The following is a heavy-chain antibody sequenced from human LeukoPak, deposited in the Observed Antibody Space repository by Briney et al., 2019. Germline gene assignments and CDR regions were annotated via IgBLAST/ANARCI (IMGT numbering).Heavy chain of an antibody. CDR2: ISAYNGNT. V-gene: IGHV1-18*01. CDR3: ARDGGYDSSGSWYFDL. CDR1: GYTFINYG. J-gene: IGHJ2*01. Sequence: GASVKVSCKASGYTFINYGISWVRQAPGQGLEWMGWISAYNGNTNYAQKLQGRVTMTTDTSTSTAYMELRSLRSDDTAVYYCARDGGYDSSGSWYFDLWGRGTLVTVSS. D-gene: IGHD3-22*01.